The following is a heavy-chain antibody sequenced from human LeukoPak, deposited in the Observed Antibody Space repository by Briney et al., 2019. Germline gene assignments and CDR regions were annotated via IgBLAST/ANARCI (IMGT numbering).Heavy chain of an antibody. Sequence: ASVKVSCKVSGYTLTELSMHWVRQAPGKGLEWMGGFDPEDGETIYAQKFQGRVTMTEDTSTDTAYMELSSLRSEDTAVYYCATGDFWSGSIAFDIWGQGTMVTVSS. CDR3: ATGDFWSGSIAFDI. D-gene: IGHD3-3*01. V-gene: IGHV1-24*01. CDR2: FDPEDGET. J-gene: IGHJ3*02. CDR1: GYTLTELS.